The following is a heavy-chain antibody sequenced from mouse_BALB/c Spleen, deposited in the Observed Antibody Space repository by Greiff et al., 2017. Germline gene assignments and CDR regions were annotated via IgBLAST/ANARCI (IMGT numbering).Heavy chain of an antibody. V-gene: IGHV1-54*01. Sequence: VQLQESGAELVRPGTSVKVSCKASGYAFTNYLIEWVKQRPGQGLEWIGVINPGSGGTNYNEKFKGKATLTADKSSSTAYMQLSSLTSDDSAVYFCARYPSGTGFDYWGQGTTLTVSS. CDR3: ARYPSGTGFDY. D-gene: IGHD3-3*01. J-gene: IGHJ2*01. CDR1: GYAFTNYL. CDR2: INPGSGGT.